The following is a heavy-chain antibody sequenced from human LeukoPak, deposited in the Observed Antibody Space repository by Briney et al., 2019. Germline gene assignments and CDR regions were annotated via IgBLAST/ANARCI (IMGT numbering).Heavy chain of an antibody. D-gene: IGHD2/OR15-2a*01. Sequence: GGSLRLSCAASGFTFSSYALSWVRQAPGKGLEWVATIVSDGYKAYYADSVKGRFAISRDNSQNTVHLQMNSLRAEDTATYYCAKEIVFLFGDPWGQGALVTVSS. CDR1: GFTFSSYA. J-gene: IGHJ5*02. CDR2: IVSDGYKA. V-gene: IGHV3-23*01. CDR3: AKEIVFLFGDP.